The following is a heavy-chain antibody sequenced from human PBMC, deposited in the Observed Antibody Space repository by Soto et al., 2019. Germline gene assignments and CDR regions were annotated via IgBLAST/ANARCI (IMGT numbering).Heavy chain of an antibody. CDR2: IIPIFGTA. Sequence: ASVKVSCKASGGTFSSYAISWVRQAPGQGLEWMGGIIPIFGTANYAQKFQGRVTITADESTSTAYMELSSLRSEDTAVYYCASTRVEAIFGVVYDYWGQGTLVTVSS. CDR1: GGTFSSYA. CDR3: ASTRVEAIFGVVYDY. J-gene: IGHJ4*02. V-gene: IGHV1-69*13. D-gene: IGHD3-3*01.